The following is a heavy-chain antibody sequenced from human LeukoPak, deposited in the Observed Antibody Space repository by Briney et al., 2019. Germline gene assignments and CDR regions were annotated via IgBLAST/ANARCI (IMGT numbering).Heavy chain of an antibody. CDR2: IYYSGST. Sequence: SETLSLTCTVSGGSISSNNYYWDWIRQPPGKGLEWIGSIYYSGSTYYNPSLKSRVTISVDTSKNQFSLKLSSVTAADTAVYYCATLWKYYDFWSGYYGDWFDPWGQGTLVTVSS. D-gene: IGHD3-3*01. CDR1: GGSISSNNYY. CDR3: ATLWKYYDFWSGYYGDWFDP. V-gene: IGHV4-39*01. J-gene: IGHJ5*02.